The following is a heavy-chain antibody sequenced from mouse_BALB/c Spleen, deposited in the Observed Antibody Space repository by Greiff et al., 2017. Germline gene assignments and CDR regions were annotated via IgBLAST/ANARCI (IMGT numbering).Heavy chain of an antibody. J-gene: IGHJ1*01. CDR1: GFTFSSYT. V-gene: IGHV5-12-2*01. Sequence: EVKLVDSGGGLVQPGGSLKLSCAASGFTFSSYTMSWVRQTPEKRLEWVAYISNGGGSTYYPDTVKGRFTISRDNAKNTLYLQMSSLKSEDTAMYYCARGDYGSSYWYLDVWGAGTTVTVSS. CDR3: ARGDYGSSYWYLDV. D-gene: IGHD1-1*01. CDR2: ISNGGGST.